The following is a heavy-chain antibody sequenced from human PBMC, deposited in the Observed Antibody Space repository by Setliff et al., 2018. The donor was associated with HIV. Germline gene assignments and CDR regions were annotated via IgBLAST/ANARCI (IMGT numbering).Heavy chain of an antibody. CDR2: IRSSGDT. CDR3: ARVSPTRWGSAGRGGSGVNWFDP. Sequence: KPSETLSLTCTVSGASISSHNYYWGWIRQSPGKGLEWIASIRSSGDTYYNPSLQSRVIISVDTSNNQFSLKLSSVTAADTAVYYCARVSPTRWGSAGRGGSGVNWFDPWGQGTLVTVSS. CDR1: GASISSHNYY. J-gene: IGHJ5*02. D-gene: IGHD1-26*01. V-gene: IGHV4-39*01.